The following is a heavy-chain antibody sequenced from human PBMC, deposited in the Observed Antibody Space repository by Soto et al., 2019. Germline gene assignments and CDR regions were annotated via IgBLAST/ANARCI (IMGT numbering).Heavy chain of an antibody. J-gene: IGHJ6*03. Sequence: PSETLSLTCTVSGGSISSYYWSWIRQPPGKGLEWIGYIYYSGSTNYNPSLKSRVTISVDTSKNQFSLKLSSVTAADTAVYYCARAYSNYPTWDYYYMDVWGKGTTDTVSS. CDR2: IYYSGST. CDR3: ARAYSNYPTWDYYYMDV. D-gene: IGHD4-4*01. CDR1: GGSISSYY. V-gene: IGHV4-59*08.